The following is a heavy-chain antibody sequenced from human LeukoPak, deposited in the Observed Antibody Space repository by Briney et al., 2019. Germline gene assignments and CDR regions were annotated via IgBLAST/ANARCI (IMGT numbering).Heavy chain of an antibody. CDR3: ARALWSGYYAIYWGAFDI. CDR2: INWNGGST. Sequence: GGSLRLSCAASGFTFSSYEMNWVRQAPGKGLEWVSGINWNGGSTGYADSVKGRFTISRDNAKNSLYLQMNSLRAEDTALYYCARALWSGYYAIYWGAFDIWGQGTMVTVSS. V-gene: IGHV3-20*04. CDR1: GFTFSSYE. D-gene: IGHD3-3*01. J-gene: IGHJ3*02.